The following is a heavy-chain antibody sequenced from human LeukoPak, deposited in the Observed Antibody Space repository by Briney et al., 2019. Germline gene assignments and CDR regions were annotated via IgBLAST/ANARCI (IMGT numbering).Heavy chain of an antibody. J-gene: IGHJ6*03. D-gene: IGHD4-17*01. CDR2: IYTSGST. V-gene: IGHV4-61*02. Sequence: SQTLSLTCTVSGGSISSGGYYWSWIRQPAGKGLEWIGRIYTSGSTNYNPSLKSRVTISVDTSKNQFSLKLSSVTAADTAVYYCARAGTTPNYYYYMDVWGKGTTVTVSS. CDR3: ARAGTTPNYYYYMDV. CDR1: GGSISSGGYY.